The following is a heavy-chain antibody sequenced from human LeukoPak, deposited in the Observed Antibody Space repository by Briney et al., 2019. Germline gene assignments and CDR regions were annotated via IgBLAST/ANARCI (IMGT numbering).Heavy chain of an antibody. Sequence: GGSQRLSCAASGFNFSNYAMSWVRQAPGKGLEWVSSISGSGGNTYYADSVRGRFTISRDNSNNTLYLQMNSLRAEDTAVYYCAKAPITIFGVVIIPFDYWGQGTLVTVSS. CDR3: AKAPITIFGVVIIPFDY. D-gene: IGHD3-3*01. CDR2: ISGSGGNT. CDR1: GFNFSNYA. V-gene: IGHV3-23*01. J-gene: IGHJ4*02.